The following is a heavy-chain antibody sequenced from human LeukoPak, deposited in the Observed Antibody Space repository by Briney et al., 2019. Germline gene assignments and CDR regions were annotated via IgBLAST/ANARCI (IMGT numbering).Heavy chain of an antibody. CDR2: INHSGST. CDR1: GGSFSGYY. V-gene: IGHV4-34*01. D-gene: IGHD3-10*01. Sequence: SGTLSLTCAVYGGSFSGYYWSWIRQPPGKGLEWIGEINHSGSTNYNPSLKSRVTISVDTSKSQFSLKLSSVTAADTAVYYCARGQYGSGSYYPWGQGTLVTVSS. CDR3: ARGQYGSGSYYP. J-gene: IGHJ5*02.